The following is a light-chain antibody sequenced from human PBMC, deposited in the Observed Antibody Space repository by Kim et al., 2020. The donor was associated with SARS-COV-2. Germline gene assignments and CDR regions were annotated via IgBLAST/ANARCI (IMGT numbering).Light chain of an antibody. V-gene: IGLV2-14*01. CDR3: SSYTSGSSYV. Sequence: GQSITISCTETSSDVGDYNDVSWYQQHPGKAPKLMIHDVTKRPSGVSNRFSGSKSGNTASLTISGLQAEDEADYYCSSYTSGSSYVFGTGTKVTVL. J-gene: IGLJ1*01. CDR1: SSDVGDYND. CDR2: DVT.